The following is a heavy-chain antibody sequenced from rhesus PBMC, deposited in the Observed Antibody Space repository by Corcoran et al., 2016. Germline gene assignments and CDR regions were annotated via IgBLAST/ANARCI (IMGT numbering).Heavy chain of an antibody. Sequence: QVQLQESGPGVVKPSETLSLTCAVSGGSISDNYRWSWIRPPPGKQLELIGFLYGISTSTNYNPSLKSRFTSSKDTSKNQFSLKLSSVAAADTDVYYCARVAAADIREDFDYWGQGVLVTVSS. CDR2: LYGISTST. J-gene: IGHJ4*01. CDR3: ARVAAADIREDFDY. V-gene: IGHV4S10*01. CDR1: GGSISDNYR. D-gene: IGHD6-31*01.